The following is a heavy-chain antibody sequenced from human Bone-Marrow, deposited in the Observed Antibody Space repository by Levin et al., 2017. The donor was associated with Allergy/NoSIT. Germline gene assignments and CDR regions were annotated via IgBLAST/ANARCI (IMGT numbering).Heavy chain of an antibody. J-gene: IGHJ4*02. CDR3: VRGGGRDNYNGGY. CDR1: GFTFSSYW. V-gene: IGHV3-7*01. D-gene: IGHD5-24*01. CDR2: IKEHGSEQ. Sequence: QPGGSLRLSCAVSGFTFSSYWMSWVRQAPGKGLEWVANIKEHGSEQYYVDSVKGRFTISRDNAENSLYLQMNSLRAEDTAVYYCVRGGGRDNYNGGYWGQGTLVTVSS.